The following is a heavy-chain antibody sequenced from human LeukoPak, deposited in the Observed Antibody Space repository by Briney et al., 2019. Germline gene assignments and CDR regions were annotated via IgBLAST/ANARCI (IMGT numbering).Heavy chain of an antibody. V-gene: IGHV3-7*01. CDR2: IKQDGSEK. D-gene: IGHD3-22*01. Sequence: PGGSLRLSCAASGFTFSSYWMSWVRQAPGKGLEWVANIKQDGSEKYYVDSVKGRFTISRDNAKNSLCLQMNSLRAEDTAVYYCARDGTYNDSSGYDDAFDIWGQGTMVTVSS. J-gene: IGHJ3*02. CDR3: ARDGTYNDSSGYDDAFDI. CDR1: GFTFSSYW.